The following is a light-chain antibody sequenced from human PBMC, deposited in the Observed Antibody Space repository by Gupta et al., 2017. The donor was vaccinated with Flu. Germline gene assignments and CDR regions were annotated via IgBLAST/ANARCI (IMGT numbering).Light chain of an antibody. V-gene: IGLV2-14*01. Sequence: QSALTQPASVSGSPGQSITISCTGTSSDIGTYNYVSWYQQHPGKAPKLMIYEVSNRPSGVSNRFSGSKSGNTAPLTMSGLRPDDEADYYCCSYTSSSTLVFGTGTRVSVL. CDR1: SSDIGTYNY. CDR3: CSYTSSSTLV. J-gene: IGLJ1*01. CDR2: EVS.